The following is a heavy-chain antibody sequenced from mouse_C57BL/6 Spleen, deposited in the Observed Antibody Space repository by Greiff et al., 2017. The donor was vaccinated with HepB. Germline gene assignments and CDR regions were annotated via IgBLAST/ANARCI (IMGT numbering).Heavy chain of an antibody. CDR2: INYDGSST. V-gene: IGHV5-16*01. CDR1: GFTFSDYY. D-gene: IGHD1-1*01. Sequence: EVQVVESEGGLVQPGSSMKLSCTASGFTFSDYYMAWVRQVPEKGLEWVANINYDGSSTYYLDSLKSRFIISRDNAKNILYLQMSSLKSEDTATYYCARDRGYYYGSSYVNYFDYWGQGTTLTVSS. CDR3: ARDRGYYYGSSYVNYFDY. J-gene: IGHJ2*01.